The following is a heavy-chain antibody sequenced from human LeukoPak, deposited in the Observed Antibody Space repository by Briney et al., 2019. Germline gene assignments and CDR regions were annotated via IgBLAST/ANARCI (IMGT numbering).Heavy chain of an antibody. CDR2: IKQDGSEK. J-gene: IGHJ6*02. Sequence: GSLRLSCAASGFTFSNYWMSWVRQAPGKGLEWVANIKQDGSEKYYVNSVKGRFTISRDNAKNSLYLQMNSLRAEDTALYYCAKDGGSGSYADYYYYGMDVWGQGTTVTVSS. V-gene: IGHV3-7*03. CDR3: AKDGGSGSYADYYYYGMDV. D-gene: IGHD1-26*01. CDR1: GFTFSNYW.